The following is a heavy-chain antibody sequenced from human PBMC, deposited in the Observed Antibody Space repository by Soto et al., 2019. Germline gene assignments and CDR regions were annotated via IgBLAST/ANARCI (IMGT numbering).Heavy chain of an antibody. Sequence: EVKLSEYGGALVQPGGSLRVSCVGSGFTLTAFAMTWVRQAPGKGLEWVSVISGSGDYTSYADSVRGRFTISRDNSGNTLYLQMDSLRADDTAVYYCVKGGFTVTTIDHWGQGTLVAVSS. D-gene: IGHD4-17*01. CDR2: ISGSGDYT. CDR1: GFTLTAFA. J-gene: IGHJ4*02. V-gene: IGHV3-23*01. CDR3: VKGGFTVTTIDH.